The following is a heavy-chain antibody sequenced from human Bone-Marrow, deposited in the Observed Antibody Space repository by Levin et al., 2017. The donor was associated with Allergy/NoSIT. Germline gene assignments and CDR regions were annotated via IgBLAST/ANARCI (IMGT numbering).Heavy chain of an antibody. Sequence: AGGSLRLSCEGSGFTFSTFPFHWVRQAPGKGLEWVALISKDGSDKYYADSVKGRVTISRDNSMNTLYLQMDSLRVEDTAVYYCARQQGAFASWSGNYVQDGMDVWGQGTTVTVSS. D-gene: IGHD3-3*01. J-gene: IGHJ6*02. CDR1: GFTFSTFP. CDR3: ARQQGAFASWSGNYVQDGMDV. V-gene: IGHV3-30*04. CDR2: ISKDGSDK.